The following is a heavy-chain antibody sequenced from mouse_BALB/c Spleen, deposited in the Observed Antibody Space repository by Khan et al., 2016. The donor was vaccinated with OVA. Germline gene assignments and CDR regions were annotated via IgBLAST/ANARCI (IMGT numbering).Heavy chain of an antibody. CDR3: ANPSYNPRAFDT. J-gene: IGHJ1*03. Sequence: IQLVQSGAELVKPGASVKLSCTASGFTIKDNYLHWVKQRPEQGLEWIGRIAPANGNTKYDPKFQGKATITADTSSNTSYLQLNSLTSEDTAVFYWANPSYNPRAFDTWGTGTTVTVS. D-gene: IGHD1-3*01. CDR2: IAPANGNT. CDR1: GFTIKDNY. V-gene: IGHV14-3*02.